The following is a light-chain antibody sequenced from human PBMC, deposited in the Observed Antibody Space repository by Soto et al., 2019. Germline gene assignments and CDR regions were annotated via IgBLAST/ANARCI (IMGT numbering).Light chain of an antibody. Sequence: QSALSQPASVSGSPGQSITISCTGSSSDVGSYNLVSWYQHHPGKAPKLMIYEGSKRPSGVSNRFSGSKSGNTASLTISGLQAEDEADYYCSSFRSLSNTTFTVVFGGGTKLTVL. CDR3: SSFRSLSNTTFTVV. CDR2: EGS. V-gene: IGLV2-14*02. CDR1: SSDVGSYNL. J-gene: IGLJ2*01.